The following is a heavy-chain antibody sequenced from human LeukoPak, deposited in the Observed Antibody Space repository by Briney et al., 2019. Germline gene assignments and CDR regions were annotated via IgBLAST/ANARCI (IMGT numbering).Heavy chain of an antibody. Sequence: PGGSLRLSCAASGFTFDDYAMHWVRQAPGKGLEWVSGISWNSGSIGYADSVKGRFTISRDNAKNSLYLQMNSLRAEDTALYYCAKGRGNYDSSGYYNNWFDPWGQGTLVTVSS. CDR1: GFTFDDYA. CDR2: ISWNSGSI. V-gene: IGHV3-9*01. D-gene: IGHD3-22*01. J-gene: IGHJ5*02. CDR3: AKGRGNYDSSGYYNNWFDP.